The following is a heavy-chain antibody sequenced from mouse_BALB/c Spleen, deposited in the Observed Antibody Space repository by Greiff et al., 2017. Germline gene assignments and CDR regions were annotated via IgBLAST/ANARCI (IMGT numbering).Heavy chain of an antibody. CDR2: INPSSGYT. CDR1: GYTFTSYT. V-gene: IGHV1-4*02. CDR3: ARGGSSYMDY. Sequence: QVQLKESAAELARPGASVKMSCKASGYTFTSYTMHWVKQRPGQGLEWIGYINPSSGYTEYNQKFKDKTTLTADKSSSTAYMQLSSLTSEDSAVYYCARGGSSYMDYWGQGTSVTVSS. J-gene: IGHJ4*01. D-gene: IGHD1-1*01.